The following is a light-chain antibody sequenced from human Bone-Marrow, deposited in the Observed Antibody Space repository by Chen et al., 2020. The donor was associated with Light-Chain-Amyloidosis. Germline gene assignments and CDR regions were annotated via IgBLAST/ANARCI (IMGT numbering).Light chain of an antibody. CDR1: QSVSSD. Sequence: EIVLTQSPPTLSLSPGERATLPCRASQSVSSDFAWYQQKPGQAPRLLIYDASNRATGIPARFSGSGSGTDFTLTISSLEPEDFAVYYCQQRSNWPYTFGQGTKLEIK. J-gene: IGKJ2*01. CDR2: DAS. CDR3: QQRSNWPYT. V-gene: IGKV3-11*01.